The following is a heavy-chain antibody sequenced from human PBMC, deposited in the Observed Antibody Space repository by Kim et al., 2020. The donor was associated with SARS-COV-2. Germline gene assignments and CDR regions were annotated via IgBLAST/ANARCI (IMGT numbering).Heavy chain of an antibody. CDR2: ISYDGTKK. J-gene: IGHJ6*02. CDR3: PTDIAQWLASRYFYGIDV. D-gene: IGHD6-19*01. Sequence: GGPLRLSCAASGFTFRNYALHWVRQAPGKGPEWVSVISYDGTKKYYADPVKGKFTISRDNSKATLYLHMNSLRIDDTALYYCPTDIAQWLASRYFYGIDVWGQGTTVTVSS. V-gene: IGHV3-30-3*01. CDR1: GFTFRNYA.